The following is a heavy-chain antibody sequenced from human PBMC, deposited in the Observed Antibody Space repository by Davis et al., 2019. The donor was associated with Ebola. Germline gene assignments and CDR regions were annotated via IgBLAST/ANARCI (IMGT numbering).Heavy chain of an antibody. CDR2: IYSGGST. CDR3: ARGGYYHFDY. CDR1: GFTVSNNY. Sequence: GESLKISCAASGFTVSNNYMNWVRQAPGKGLEWVSVIYSGGSTYCADSVKGRFTISRDNSKNTLYLQMNSLRAEDTAVYYCARGGYYHFDYWGQGTLVTVSS. J-gene: IGHJ4*02. V-gene: IGHV3-53*01. D-gene: IGHD3-22*01.